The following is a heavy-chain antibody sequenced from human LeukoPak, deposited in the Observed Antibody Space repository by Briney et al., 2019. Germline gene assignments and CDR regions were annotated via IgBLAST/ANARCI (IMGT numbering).Heavy chain of an antibody. CDR1: GGSISSSNW. V-gene: IGHV4-4*02. D-gene: IGHD1-26*01. J-gene: IGHJ4*02. CDR3: ARVSSGSYYFDS. CDR2: IYHSGST. Sequence: SGTLSLTCAIPGGSISSSNWWSWVRQPPGKGLEWIGEIYHSGSTNYSPSLESRVTISVDKSKNQFSLKVTSVTAADTAVYYRARVSSGSYYFDSWGQGTLVTVSS.